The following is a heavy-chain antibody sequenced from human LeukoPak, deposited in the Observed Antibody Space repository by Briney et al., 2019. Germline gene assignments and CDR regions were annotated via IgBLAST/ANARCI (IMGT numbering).Heavy chain of an antibody. Sequence: GGSLRLSCAASGFTFSSYAMSWVRQAPGKGLEWVSGINGGGGNTYYADSVKGRLTISRDNSKNTLYLQMNSLRVEDTAVYYCAKAPAYCGGDCYSGYLQHWGQGTLVTVSS. D-gene: IGHD2-21*01. CDR2: INGGGGNT. CDR1: GFTFSSYA. J-gene: IGHJ1*01. CDR3: AKAPAYCGGDCYSGYLQH. V-gene: IGHV3-23*01.